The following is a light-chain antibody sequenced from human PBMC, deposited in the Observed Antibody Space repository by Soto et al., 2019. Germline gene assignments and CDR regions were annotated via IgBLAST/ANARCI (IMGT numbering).Light chain of an antibody. CDR2: DSS. V-gene: IGKV3-11*01. J-gene: IGKJ5*01. Sequence: EIELTQSPATLSLSPGETATLSCRASQNVDKFLAWYQQRPGQPPRLLIFDSSNRATRVPVRFRGSGSGTVSTPNIGSLEPEDSAVYYCQQRKNWPPVTCGQGTRLEIK. CDR1: QNVDKF. CDR3: QQRKNWPPVT.